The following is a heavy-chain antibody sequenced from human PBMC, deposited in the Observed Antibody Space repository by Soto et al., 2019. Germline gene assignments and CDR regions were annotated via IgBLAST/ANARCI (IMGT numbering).Heavy chain of an antibody. CDR2: IYYSGST. CDR1: GGSISSYY. J-gene: IGHJ3*02. CDR3: ARRYSSAFDI. Sequence: QVQLQESGPGLVKPSETLSLICTVSGGSISSYYWSWIRQPPGKGLEWIGYIYYSGSTNYNPSLKSRVTISVDTSKNQFSLKLSSVTAADTAVYYCARRYSSAFDIWGQGTMVTVSS. D-gene: IGHD6-13*01. V-gene: IGHV4-59*08.